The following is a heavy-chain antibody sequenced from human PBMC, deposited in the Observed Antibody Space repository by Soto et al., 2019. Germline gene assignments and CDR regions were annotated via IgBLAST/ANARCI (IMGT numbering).Heavy chain of an antibody. V-gene: IGHV3-21*01. CDR3: ARVGYYDFWSGTNWFDP. Sequence: EVQLVESGGGLVKPGGSLRLSCAASGFTFSSYSMNWVRQAPGKGLEWVSSISSSSSYIYYADSVKGRFTISRDNAKNSLYLQMNSLRAEDTAVYYCARVGYYDFWSGTNWFDPWGQGTLVTVSS. CDR1: GFTFSSYS. D-gene: IGHD3-3*01. J-gene: IGHJ5*02. CDR2: ISSSSSYI.